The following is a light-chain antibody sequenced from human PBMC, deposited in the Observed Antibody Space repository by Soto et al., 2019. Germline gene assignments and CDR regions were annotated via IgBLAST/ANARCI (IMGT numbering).Light chain of an antibody. J-gene: IGKJ3*01. Sequence: DIQMTQSPSSLSASVGDRVTITCRASQGISNFLAWYQQKPGKVPKLLIYGASTLQPGVPSRFSGSGSGTDFTLTISSLQPEDVATYYCQKYNSAPPFTFGPGTKVDSK. CDR3: QKYNSAPPFT. CDR2: GAS. V-gene: IGKV1-27*01. CDR1: QGISNF.